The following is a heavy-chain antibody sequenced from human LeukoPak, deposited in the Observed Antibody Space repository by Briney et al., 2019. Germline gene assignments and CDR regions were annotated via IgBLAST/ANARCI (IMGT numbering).Heavy chain of an antibody. V-gene: IGHV4-59*01. CDR1: GGSISSYY. CDR2: TQYSRST. J-gene: IGHJ4*02. Sequence: PSGPLSLTCTVSGGSISSYYWSWIRQPPGKGLEWIGSTQYSRSTNYNSSLKSRVTISFDTSKNQFSLKVSSVTAADTAVYYCARGVSGYDWFLDYWGQGTLVTVSS. CDR3: ARGVSGYDWFLDY. D-gene: IGHD5-12*01.